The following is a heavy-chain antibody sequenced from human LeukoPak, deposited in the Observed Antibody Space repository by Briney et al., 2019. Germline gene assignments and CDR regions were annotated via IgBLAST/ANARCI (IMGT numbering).Heavy chain of an antibody. CDR1: GYTFTGYY. CDR2: INLNSGGT. CDR3: ARDRAVATIGGVDY. J-gene: IGHJ4*02. D-gene: IGHD5-12*01. Sequence: ASVKVSCKASGYTFTGYYIHWVRQAPGQGLEWMGWINLNSGGTNYAQKFQGRVTMTRDTSISTAYMELSSLRSDDTAAYYCARDRAVATIGGVDYWGQGTLVTVSS. V-gene: IGHV1-2*02.